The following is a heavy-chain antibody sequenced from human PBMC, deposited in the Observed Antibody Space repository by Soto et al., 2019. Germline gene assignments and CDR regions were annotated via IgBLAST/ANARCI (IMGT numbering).Heavy chain of an antibody. V-gene: IGHV1-69*01. CDR1: GGTFSSYA. CDR2: IIPIFGTA. CDR3: ARVARSYYDSSGYYPFDY. D-gene: IGHD3-22*01. Sequence: QVQLVQSGAEVKKPGSSVKVSCKASGGTFSSYAISWVRQAHGQGLEWMGGIIPIFGTANYAQKFQGRVTITADESTSTAYMELSSLRSEDTAVYYCARVARSYYDSSGYYPFDYWGQGTLVTVSS. J-gene: IGHJ4*02.